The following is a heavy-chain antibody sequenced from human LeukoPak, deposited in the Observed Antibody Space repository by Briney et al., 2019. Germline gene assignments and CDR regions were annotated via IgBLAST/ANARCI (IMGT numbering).Heavy chain of an antibody. J-gene: IGHJ6*04. D-gene: IGHD3-10*02. CDR1: GFTLSTYA. Sequence: GGSLRLSCAASGFTLSTYAMSWVRQTPGKGLEWVAATSSSDAGTYHADSVRGRFTISRDNAKNSLYLQMNSLRAEDTAVYYCAEPGITMIGGVWGKGTTVTISS. V-gene: IGHV3-23*01. CDR3: AEPGITMIGGV. CDR2: TSSSDAGT.